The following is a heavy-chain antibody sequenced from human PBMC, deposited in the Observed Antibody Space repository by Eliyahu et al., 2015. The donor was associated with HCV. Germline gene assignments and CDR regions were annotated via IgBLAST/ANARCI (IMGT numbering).Heavy chain of an antibody. CDR2: IRSKANSYAT. J-gene: IGHJ3*02. Sequence: EVQLVESGGGLVQPGGSLKLSXAASGFTFSGSAMPWGPQASGEGGGWVGRIRSKANSYATAYAASVKGRFTISRDDSKNTAYLQMNSLKTEDTAVYYCTRGRYYGSGDIWGQGTMVTVSS. V-gene: IGHV3-73*02. CDR1: GFTFSGSA. D-gene: IGHD3-10*01. CDR3: TRGRYYGSGDI.